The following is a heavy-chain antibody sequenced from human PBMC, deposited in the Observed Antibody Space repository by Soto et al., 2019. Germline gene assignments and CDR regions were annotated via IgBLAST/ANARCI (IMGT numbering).Heavy chain of an antibody. V-gene: IGHV4-59*01. CDR1: GGSISSYY. J-gene: IGHJ5*02. CDR2: IYYSGST. CDR3: ARVHSNYCSSTSCYSWFDP. D-gene: IGHD2-2*01. Sequence: SETLSLTCTVSGGSISSYYWSWIRQPPGKGLEWIGYIYYSGSTNYNPSLKSRVTISVDTSKNQFSLKLSSVTAADTAVYYCARVHSNYCSSTSCYSWFDPWGQGTLVTSPQ.